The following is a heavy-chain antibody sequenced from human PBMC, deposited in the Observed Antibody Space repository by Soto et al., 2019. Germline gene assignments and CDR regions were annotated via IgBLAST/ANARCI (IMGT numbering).Heavy chain of an antibody. CDR1: GVTFGSYA. CDR3: AKDKTEYYDSSGYPNWFDP. CDR2: ISGSGGST. J-gene: IGHJ5*02. D-gene: IGHD3-22*01. V-gene: IGHV3-23*01. Sequence: GESLKISCAASGVTFGSYAMSWVRHAPGHGLEWVSAISGSGGSTYYADSVKGRFTISRDNSKNTLYLQMNSLRAEDTAVYYCAKDKTEYYDSSGYPNWFDPWGQGTLVTVSS.